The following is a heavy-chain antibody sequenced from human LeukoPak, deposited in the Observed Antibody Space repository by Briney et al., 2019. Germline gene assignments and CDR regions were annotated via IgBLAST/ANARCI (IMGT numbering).Heavy chain of an antibody. V-gene: IGHV3-23*01. J-gene: IGHJ6*03. CDR2: ISGSGGGT. Sequence: QTGGSLRLSCAASGFTFSSYAMSWVRQAPGKGLEWVSSISGSGGGTYYADSVKGRFTISRDNSKSTLYLQMNSLRAEDTAVYYCARMIYMDVWGKGTTVTVSS. D-gene: IGHD3-16*01. CDR3: ARMIYMDV. CDR1: GFTFSSYA.